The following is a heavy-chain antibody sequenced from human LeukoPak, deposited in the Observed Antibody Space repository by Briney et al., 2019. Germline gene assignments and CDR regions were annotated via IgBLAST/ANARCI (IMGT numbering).Heavy chain of an antibody. CDR2: IYTSGST. CDR3: AREPHYYDGSGYVLYFDY. J-gene: IGHJ4*02. Sequence: PSETLSLTCTVSGGSISSGSYYWSWIRQPAGKGLEWIGRIYTSGSTNYNPSLKSRVTISVDTSKNQFSLKLSSVTAADTAVYYCAREPHYYDGSGYVLYFDYWGQGTLVTVSS. D-gene: IGHD3-22*01. V-gene: IGHV4-61*02. CDR1: GGSISSGSYY.